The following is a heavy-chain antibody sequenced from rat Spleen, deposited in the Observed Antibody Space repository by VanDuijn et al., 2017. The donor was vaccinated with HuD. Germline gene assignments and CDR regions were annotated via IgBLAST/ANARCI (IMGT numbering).Heavy chain of an antibody. CDR1: GFTFNNYG. V-gene: IGHV5-29*01. J-gene: IGHJ2*01. D-gene: IGHD1-1*01. Sequence: EVQLVESGGGLVQPGRSLKLSCAASGFTFNNYGMAWVRQAPTKGLEWVATISYDGSSTYYRDSVKGRFTISRDNAKSTLYLQMDSLRSEDTATYYCARRAFYSGGDWFAYWGQGVMVTVSS. CDR2: ISYDGSST. CDR3: ARRAFYSGGDWFAY.